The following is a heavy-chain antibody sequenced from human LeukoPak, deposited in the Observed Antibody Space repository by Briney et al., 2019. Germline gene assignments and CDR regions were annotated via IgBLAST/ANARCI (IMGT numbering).Heavy chain of an antibody. CDR1: GFTFSSYA. Sequence: GSLRLSCAASGFTFSSYAMSWVRQPPGKGLEWGSAISGSGGSTYYADSVKGRFTISRDNSKNTLYLQMNSLRAEDTAVYYCAPVRYSYGYGYWGQGTLVTVSS. V-gene: IGHV3-23*01. CDR3: APVRYSYGYGY. CDR2: ISGSGGST. D-gene: IGHD5-18*01. J-gene: IGHJ4*02.